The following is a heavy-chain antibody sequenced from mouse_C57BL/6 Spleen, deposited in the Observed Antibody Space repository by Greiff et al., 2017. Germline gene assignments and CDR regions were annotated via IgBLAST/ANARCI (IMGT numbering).Heavy chain of an antibody. CDR3: TRPDGYYYNYYAMDY. CDR2: IYPGDGDT. D-gene: IGHD2-3*01. Sequence: QVQLQQSGAELVKPGASVKISCKASGYAFSSYWMYWVKQRPGKGLEWIGQIYPGDGDTNYNGKFKGKATLTADKSSSTAYMQLGSLTSDDSAVYLCTRPDGYYYNYYAMDYWGQGTSVTVSS. CDR1: GYAFSSYW. V-gene: IGHV1-80*01. J-gene: IGHJ4*01.